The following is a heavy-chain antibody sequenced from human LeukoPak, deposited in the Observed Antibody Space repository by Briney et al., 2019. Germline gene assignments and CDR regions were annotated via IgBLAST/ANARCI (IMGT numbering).Heavy chain of an antibody. Sequence: ASVKVSCKASGYTFTSYGIRWVRQAPGQGLAWMGWISAYNGNTNYAQKLQGRVTMTTDTSTSTAYMELRSLRSDDTAVYYCARSPVLRYYYDSSGYYPLGYWGQGTLVTVSS. D-gene: IGHD3-22*01. CDR3: ARSPVLRYYYDSSGYYPLGY. CDR2: ISAYNGNT. CDR1: GYTFTSYG. J-gene: IGHJ4*02. V-gene: IGHV1-18*01.